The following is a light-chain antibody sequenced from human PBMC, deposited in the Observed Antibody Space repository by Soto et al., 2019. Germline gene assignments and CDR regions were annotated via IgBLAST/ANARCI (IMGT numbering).Light chain of an antibody. J-gene: IGKJ5*01. CDR1: QSISSN. V-gene: IGKV3-15*01. CDR3: QQYNNWPFT. Sequence: ERVMTQYPATLSVSPGERATLSCRASQSISSNLAWYQQKPGQAPRLLIHGASTRATGIPARFSGTGSGTEFTLTISSLQSEDFAVYYCQQYNNWPFTFGQGTRLEIK. CDR2: GAS.